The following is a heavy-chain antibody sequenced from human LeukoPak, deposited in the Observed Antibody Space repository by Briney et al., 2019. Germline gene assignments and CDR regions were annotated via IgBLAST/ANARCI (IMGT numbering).Heavy chain of an antibody. CDR2: TYYRSTWYN. CDR3: ARRLTQYDCFDP. V-gene: IGHV6-1*01. CDR1: GDSVSSNSVT. J-gene: IGHJ5*02. D-gene: IGHD2-2*01. Sequence: SQTLSLTCAISGDSVSSNSVTWNWIRQSPSRGLEWLGRTYYRSTWYNDYAVSVRGRITVNPDTSKNQFSLHLNSVTPEGTAVYYCARRLTQYDCFDPWGQGVLVTVSS.